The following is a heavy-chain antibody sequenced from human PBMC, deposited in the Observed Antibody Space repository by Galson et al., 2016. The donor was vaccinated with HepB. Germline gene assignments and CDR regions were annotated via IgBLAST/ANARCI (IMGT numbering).Heavy chain of an antibody. D-gene: IGHD3-22*01. CDR1: GLTINSNY. V-gene: IGHV3-53*01. J-gene: IGHJ4*02. CDR3: ASGYDGGGFYDY. CDR2: TYAGGAT. Sequence: SLRLSCAASGLTINSNYMAWVCQAPGKGLDWVSVTYAGGATFYADSVKGRFIISRDISKNTLYLQMNSLRAEDTALYYCASGYDGGGFYDYWGQGTLVTVSS.